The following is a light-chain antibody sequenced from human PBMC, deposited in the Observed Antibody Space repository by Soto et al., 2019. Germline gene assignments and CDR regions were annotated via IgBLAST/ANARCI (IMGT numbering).Light chain of an antibody. J-gene: IGKJ3*01. CDR2: AAS. CDR3: QQTYSSPPFT. CDR1: QNINIY. Sequence: DIQMTQSPSALSASVGDRVTITCRASQNINIYLHWYQQKPGQAPELLIFAASSVPSGVPSRFSGSGSGTDFTLAISSLQHEDVATYYCQQTYSSPPFTFGPGNKVDIK. V-gene: IGKV1-39*01.